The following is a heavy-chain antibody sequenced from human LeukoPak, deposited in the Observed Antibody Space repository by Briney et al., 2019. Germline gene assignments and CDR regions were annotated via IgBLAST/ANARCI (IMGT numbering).Heavy chain of an antibody. Sequence: SETLSLTCTVSGGSISSYYWSWIRQPPGKGLEWIGYIYYSGSTNYNPSLKSRVTISVDTSKNQFSLKLSSVTAADTAVYYCARDSYYGSGSYGIWGQGTLVTVSS. CDR3: ARDSYYGSGSYGI. V-gene: IGHV4-59*01. D-gene: IGHD3-10*01. CDR1: GGSISSYY. J-gene: IGHJ4*02. CDR2: IYYSGST.